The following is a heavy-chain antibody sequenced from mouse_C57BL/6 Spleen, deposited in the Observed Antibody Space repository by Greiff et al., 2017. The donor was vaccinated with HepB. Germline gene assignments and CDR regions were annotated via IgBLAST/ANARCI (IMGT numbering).Heavy chain of an antibody. Sequence: VQLQQSGAELVRPGTSVKMSCKASGYTFTNYWIGWAKQRPGHGLEWIGDIYPGGGYTNYNEKFKGKATLTADKSSSTAYMQFSSLTSEDSAIYYCARRLYGGDYAMDDWGQGTSVTVSS. V-gene: IGHV1-63*01. J-gene: IGHJ4*01. CDR3: ARRLYGGDYAMDD. CDR1: GYTFTNYW. D-gene: IGHD1-2*01. CDR2: IYPGGGYT.